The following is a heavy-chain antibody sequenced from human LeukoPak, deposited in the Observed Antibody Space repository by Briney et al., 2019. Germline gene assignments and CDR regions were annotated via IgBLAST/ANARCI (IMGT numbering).Heavy chain of an antibody. CDR3: ARDKAYYYDSSGYYQNDFDY. Sequence: LGGSLRLSCAASGFTFSSYAIQWVRQAPGKGLEWVVVISYDGNNKYYTESVKGRFTITRDNSKNSLYLQMNSLRAEDTAVYYCARDKAYYYDSSGYYQNDFDYWGQGTLVTVSS. D-gene: IGHD3-22*01. V-gene: IGHV3-30-3*01. CDR2: ISYDGNNK. J-gene: IGHJ4*02. CDR1: GFTFSSYA.